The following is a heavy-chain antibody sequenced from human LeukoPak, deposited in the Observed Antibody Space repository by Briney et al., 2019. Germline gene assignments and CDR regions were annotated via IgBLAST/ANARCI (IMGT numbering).Heavy chain of an antibody. V-gene: IGHV3-7*01. CDR1: GFTFSSSW. CDR3: AKDVFDP. Sequence: PGGSLRLSCAASGFTFSSSWMSWVRQAPGKGLEWVANVKADGSERYYVDSVKGRFTISRDNAKNSVYLQMSSLRAEDTAVYYCAKDVFDPWGQGTLVTVS. J-gene: IGHJ5*02. CDR2: VKADGSER.